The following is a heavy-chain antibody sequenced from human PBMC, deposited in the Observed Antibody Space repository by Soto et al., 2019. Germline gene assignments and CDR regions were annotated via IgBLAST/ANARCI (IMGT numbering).Heavy chain of an antibody. V-gene: IGHV2-5*02. CDR2: IYWDDDK. Sequence: QITLKESGPTLVKPTQTLTLTCTFSGFTISTSGVGVGWLHQPPGKALEWLAVIYWDDDKRSSPSRMRRLTITKHTTKNQVVLTMNNMDPVDTATYYCACFSRGYYRGFDYWGQGTMVTVS. CDR1: GFTISTSGVG. D-gene: IGHD3-22*01. J-gene: IGHJ4*02. CDR3: ACFSRGYYRGFDY.